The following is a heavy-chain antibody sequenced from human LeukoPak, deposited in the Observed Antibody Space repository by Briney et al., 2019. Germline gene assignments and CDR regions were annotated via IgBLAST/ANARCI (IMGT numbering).Heavy chain of an antibody. Sequence: GGSLRLSCAASGFTFSSYGMHWVRQAPGKGLEWVAVISYDGSNKYYTDSVKGRFTISRDTSKNTLYLQMNSLTAEDTAVYYCAKGERRVVAATHFDYWGQGTLVTVSS. J-gene: IGHJ4*02. CDR3: AKGERRVVAATHFDY. CDR1: GFTFSSYG. CDR2: ISYDGSNK. V-gene: IGHV3-30*18. D-gene: IGHD2-15*01.